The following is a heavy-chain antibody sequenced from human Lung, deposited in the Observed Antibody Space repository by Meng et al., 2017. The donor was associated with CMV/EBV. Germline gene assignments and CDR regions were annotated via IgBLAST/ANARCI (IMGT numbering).Heavy chain of an antibody. CDR2: IPHRGSS. J-gene: IGHJ1*01. Sequence: QVQLRESGPALVKPSETLSLTFAVSGDSITNHNWWAWVRQPPGKGLEWIGEIPHRGSSAYNPSLKSRVSMSIDKSKNQFSLKLTSVTSADTAVYHCLRRSGGSVWGQGTLVTVSS. CDR3: LRRSGGSV. D-gene: IGHD3-10*01. V-gene: IGHV4-4*02. CDR1: GDSITNHNW.